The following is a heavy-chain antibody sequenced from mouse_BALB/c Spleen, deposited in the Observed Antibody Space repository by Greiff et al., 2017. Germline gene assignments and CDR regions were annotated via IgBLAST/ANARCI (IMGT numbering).Heavy chain of an antibody. J-gene: IGHJ3*01. CDR3: ALYYRYSWFAY. D-gene: IGHD2-14*01. V-gene: IGHV1-14*01. Sequence: VQLQQSGPELVKPGASVKMSCKASGYTFTSYVMHWVKQKPGQGLEWIGYINPYNDGTKYNEKFKGKATLTSDKSSSTAYMELSSLTSEDSAVYYCALYYRYSWFAYWGQGTLVTVSA. CDR1: GYTFTSYV. CDR2: INPYNDGT.